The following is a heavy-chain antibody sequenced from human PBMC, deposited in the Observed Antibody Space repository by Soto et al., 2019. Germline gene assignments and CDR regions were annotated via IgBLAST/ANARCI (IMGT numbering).Heavy chain of an antibody. J-gene: IGHJ4*02. CDR3: ARAPGHCSSTSCSGIFEY. D-gene: IGHD2-2*01. CDR1: VLTFSSYG. CDR2: IWYDGSNK. V-gene: IGHV3-33*01. Sequence: VGSLRLSCASSVLTFSSYGMHCVRQSPGKWLEWVAVIWYDGSNKYYADSVKGRFAISRDNSKNTLYLQMNSLRAEDTAVYYCARAPGHCSSTSCSGIFEYWGQGTLVTVSS.